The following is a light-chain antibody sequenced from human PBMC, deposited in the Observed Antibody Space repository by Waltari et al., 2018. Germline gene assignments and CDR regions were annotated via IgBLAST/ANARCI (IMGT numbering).Light chain of an antibody. J-gene: IGKJ1*01. CDR3: QHYVSLPVT. Sequence: EIVLTQSPGTLSLSPGERATLSCRASQSVSRALAWYRQNPGQAPRLLIYGASNRATGIPDRFSSSGSGTDFSLIISRLEPEDFAVYYCQHYVSLPVTFGQGTKVEIK. CDR2: GAS. CDR1: QSVSRA. V-gene: IGKV3-20*01.